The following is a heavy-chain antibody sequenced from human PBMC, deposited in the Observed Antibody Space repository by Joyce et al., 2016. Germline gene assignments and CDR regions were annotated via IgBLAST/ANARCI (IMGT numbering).Heavy chain of an antibody. Sequence: EVQVVQSGAEVKKPGATVKISCKVSGYTFTDYCMHWVQQAPGKGLEWRGVGDPEDGETMDGEKFQGRVTITAGTSADTAYMELSSLRSEDTAVYYCATVEYSYGSGTPRDYYYYMDVWGKGTTVTVSS. J-gene: IGHJ6*03. CDR2: GDPEDGET. CDR1: GYTFTDYC. D-gene: IGHD3-10*01. CDR3: ATVEYSYGSGTPRDYYYYMDV. V-gene: IGHV1-69-2*01.